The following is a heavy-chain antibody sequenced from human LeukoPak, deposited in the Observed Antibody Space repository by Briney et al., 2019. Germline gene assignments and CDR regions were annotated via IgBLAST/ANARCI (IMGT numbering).Heavy chain of an antibody. CDR3: ARGGYSYGPLDY. D-gene: IGHD5-18*01. CDR2: IRYDGSNK. CDR1: GFTFSSFG. J-gene: IGHJ4*02. Sequence: GGSLRLSCAASGFTFSSFGMHWVRQAPGKGLEWVAFIRYDGSNKYYADSVKGRFTISRDNSKNTLYLQMNSLRAEDTAVYYCARGGYSYGPLDYWGQGTLVTVSS. V-gene: IGHV3-30*02.